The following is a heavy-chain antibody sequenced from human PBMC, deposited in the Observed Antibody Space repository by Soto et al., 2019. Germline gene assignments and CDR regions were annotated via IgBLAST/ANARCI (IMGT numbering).Heavy chain of an antibody. V-gene: IGHV3-33*01. Sequence: QVQLVESGGGVVQPGRSLRFSCAASGFTFSSYGMHWVRQAPGKGLEWVAVIWYDGSNEYYADSVKGRFTISRDNSKNTLYLQMNSLGAEDTAVYYCVRDRGYGDLNFDYWGQGTLVTVSS. D-gene: IGHD4-17*01. CDR3: VRDRGYGDLNFDY. CDR1: GFTFSSYG. J-gene: IGHJ4*02. CDR2: IWYDGSNE.